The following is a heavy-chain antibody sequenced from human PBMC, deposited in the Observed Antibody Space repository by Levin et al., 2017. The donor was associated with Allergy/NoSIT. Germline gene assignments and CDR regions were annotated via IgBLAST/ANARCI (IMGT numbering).Heavy chain of an antibody. Sequence: SGGSLRLSCAGSGFTFSDHYMDWVRQAPGKGLEWVGRTRDKANSFTTEYAASVKGRFTISRDDSENSLYLQMNSLKIEDTAVYYCARGRYYFDFWGQGTLVTVSS. V-gene: IGHV3-72*01. CDR2: TRDKANSFTT. CDR1: GFTFSDHY. J-gene: IGHJ4*02. CDR3: ARGRYYFDF.